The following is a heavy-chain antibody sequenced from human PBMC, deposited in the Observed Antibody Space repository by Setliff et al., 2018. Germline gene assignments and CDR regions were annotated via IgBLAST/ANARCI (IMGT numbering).Heavy chain of an antibody. V-gene: IGHV1-18*01. D-gene: IGHD2-15*01. CDR2: IGIHSENT. CDR1: GNTFISYG. CDR3: ARDVGAYYSGRICHPGY. J-gene: IGHJ4*02. Sequence: ASVKVSCKTSGNTFISYGISWLRQAPGQGLEWMGWIGIHSENTNYAQSFQGRVTMTADTSTNTAYMELKSLRSDDTAVYYCARDVGAYYSGRICHPGYWGQGTLVTVSS.